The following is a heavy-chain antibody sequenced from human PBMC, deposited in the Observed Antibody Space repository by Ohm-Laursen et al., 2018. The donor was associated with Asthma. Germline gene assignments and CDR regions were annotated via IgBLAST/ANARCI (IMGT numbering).Heavy chain of an antibody. D-gene: IGHD3-10*01. V-gene: IGHV3-30*04. Sequence: SLRLSCTASGFTFSIYALHWVRQAPGKGLEWVAIISSAETYKNYANSVKGRFTISRDNSKNMVYLQMNSLRAEDTAVYYCVRELIEVQGVALYYNYGMDVWGQGTTVTVSS. CDR2: ISSAETYK. J-gene: IGHJ6*02. CDR1: GFTFSIYA. CDR3: VRELIEVQGVALYYNYGMDV.